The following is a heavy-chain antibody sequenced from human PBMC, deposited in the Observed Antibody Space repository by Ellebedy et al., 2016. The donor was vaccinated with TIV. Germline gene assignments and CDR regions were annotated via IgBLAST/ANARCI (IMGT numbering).Heavy chain of an antibody. CDR2: ISSSSSYI. J-gene: IGHJ4*02. Sequence: GESLKISXAASGFTVSSNYMSWVRQAPGKGLEWVSSISSSSSYIYYADSVKGRFTISRDNAKNSLYLQMNSLRAEDTAVYYCANGDEGLDYWGQGTLVTVSS. CDR3: ANGDEGLDY. D-gene: IGHD7-27*01. CDR1: GFTVSSNY. V-gene: IGHV3-21*01.